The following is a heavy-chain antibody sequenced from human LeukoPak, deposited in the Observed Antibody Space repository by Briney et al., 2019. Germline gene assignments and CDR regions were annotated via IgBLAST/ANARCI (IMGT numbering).Heavy chain of an antibody. Sequence: PGRSLRLSCAASGFTFSSYAMHWVRQAPGKGLEWVSYISSSSSTIYYADSVKGRFTISRDNAKNSLYLQMNSLRAEDTAVYYCARERVGNVPPYYFDYWGQGTLVTVSS. CDR3: ARERVGNVPPYYFDY. D-gene: IGHD1-26*01. V-gene: IGHV3-48*01. CDR2: ISSSSSTI. CDR1: GFTFSSYA. J-gene: IGHJ4*02.